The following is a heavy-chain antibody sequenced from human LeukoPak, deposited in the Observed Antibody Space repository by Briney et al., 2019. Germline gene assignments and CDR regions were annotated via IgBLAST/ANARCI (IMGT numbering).Heavy chain of an antibody. D-gene: IGHD3-10*01. CDR1: GGSISSSSYY. Sequence: SETLSLTCTVSGGSISSSSYYWGWIRRPPGQGLEWVGSIYYSGAAHYNPSLESRVTISVDTSKNQFSLKLNSVTAADTAVYYCARLPLAYYYYMDIWGKGTTVTISS. V-gene: IGHV4-39*01. J-gene: IGHJ6*03. CDR3: ARLPLAYYYYMDI. CDR2: IYYSGAA.